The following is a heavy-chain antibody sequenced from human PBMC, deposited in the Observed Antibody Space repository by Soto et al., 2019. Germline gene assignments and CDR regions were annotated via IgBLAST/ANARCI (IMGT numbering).Heavy chain of an antibody. Sequence: QVQLVKSGAEVKKPGASVKVSCKASGYTFTSYGISWVRQAPGQGLEWMGWISAYNGNTNYAQKLQGRVTMTTDTSTSTAYMELRSLRSDDTAVYYCARNVGITMIVVGEWFDPWGQGTLVTVSS. D-gene: IGHD3-22*01. CDR1: GYTFTSYG. V-gene: IGHV1-18*01. J-gene: IGHJ5*02. CDR3: ARNVGITMIVVGEWFDP. CDR2: ISAYNGNT.